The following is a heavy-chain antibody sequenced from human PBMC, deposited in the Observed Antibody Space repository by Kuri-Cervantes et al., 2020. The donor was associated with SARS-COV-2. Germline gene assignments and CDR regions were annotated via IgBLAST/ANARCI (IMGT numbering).Heavy chain of an antibody. CDR3: ARDPDDILTGPFDY. CDR2: ISYDGSNK. CDR1: GFTFGSYA. Sequence: GESLKISCAASGFTFGSYAMHWVRQAPGKGLEWVAVISYDGSNKYYADSVKGRFTISRDNSKNTLYLQMNSLRAEDTAVYYCARDPDDILTGPFDYWGQGTLVTVSS. D-gene: IGHD3-9*01. V-gene: IGHV3-30*04. J-gene: IGHJ4*02.